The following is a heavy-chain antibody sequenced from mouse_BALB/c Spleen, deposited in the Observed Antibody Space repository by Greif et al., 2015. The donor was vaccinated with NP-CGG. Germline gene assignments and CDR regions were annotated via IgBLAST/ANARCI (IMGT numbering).Heavy chain of an antibody. D-gene: IGHD1-1*01. CDR2: IDPANGNT. V-gene: IGHV14-3*02. CDR1: GFNIKDTY. J-gene: IGHJ4*01. Sequence: EVQLQESGAELVKPGASVKLSCTASGFNIKDTYMYWVKQRPEQRLEWIGRIDPANGNTKYDPKFQGKATITADTPSNTACLQLSNLTSEDTAVYYCAYHLTTVVAYYYAMEYWGHAPQSPSPQ. CDR3: AYHLTTVVAYYYAMEY.